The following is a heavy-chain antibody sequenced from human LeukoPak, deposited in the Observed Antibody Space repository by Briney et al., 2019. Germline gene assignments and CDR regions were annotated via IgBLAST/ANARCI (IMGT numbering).Heavy chain of an antibody. V-gene: IGHV3-30*02. CDR3: AKDPLRIQLWEDY. Sequence: GGSLRLSCAASGFTFSSYGMHWVRQAPGKGLEWVAFIRYDGSNKYYADSVKGRFTISRDNSKNTLYLQMNSLRAEDTAVYYCAKDPLRIQLWEDYWGQGTLVTVSS. D-gene: IGHD5-18*01. J-gene: IGHJ4*02. CDR2: IRYDGSNK. CDR1: GFTFSSYG.